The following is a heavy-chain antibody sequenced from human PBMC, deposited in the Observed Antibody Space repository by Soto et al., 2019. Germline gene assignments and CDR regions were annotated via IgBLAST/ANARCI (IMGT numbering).Heavy chain of an antibody. CDR2: VSAYNGNT. V-gene: IGHV1-18*01. CDR1: GYTFTNYG. J-gene: IGHJ4*02. CDR3: ARDVGTPDF. Sequence: ASVKVSCKASGYTFTNYGLSWVRQAPGQGLEWMGWVSAYNGNTAYAQKLQGRVSMTTDTSTSTVFMELRSLTSDDTAVYYCARDVGTPDFWGQGSPVT. D-gene: IGHD2-15*01.